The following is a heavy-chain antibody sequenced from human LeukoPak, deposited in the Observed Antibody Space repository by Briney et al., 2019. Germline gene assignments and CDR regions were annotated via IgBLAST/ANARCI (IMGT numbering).Heavy chain of an antibody. CDR1: GGTFSSYA. J-gene: IGHJ4*02. Sequence: SVKVSCKASGGTFSSYAISWVRQAPGQGLEWMGRIIPILGIANYAQKFQGRVTMTRDTSTSTVYMELSSLRSEDTAVYYCARDYYDSSGYYASDYWGQGTLVTVSS. CDR2: IIPILGIA. D-gene: IGHD3-22*01. CDR3: ARDYYDSSGYYASDY. V-gene: IGHV1-69*04.